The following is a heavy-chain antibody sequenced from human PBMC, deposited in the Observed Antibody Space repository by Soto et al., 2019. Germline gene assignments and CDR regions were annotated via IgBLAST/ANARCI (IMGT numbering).Heavy chain of an antibody. D-gene: IGHD5-18*01. V-gene: IGHV3-23*01. CDR2: ISGSGGST. CDR3: AKDGGYSYGYSPRYYYGMYV. J-gene: IGHJ6*04. CDR1: GFTFSSYA. Sequence: GGSLRLSCAASGFTFSSYAMSWVRQAPGKGLEWVSAISGSGGSTYYADSVKGRFTISRDNSKNTLYLQMNSLRAEDTAVYYCAKDGGYSYGYSPRYYYGMYVWGKGTTVPVSS.